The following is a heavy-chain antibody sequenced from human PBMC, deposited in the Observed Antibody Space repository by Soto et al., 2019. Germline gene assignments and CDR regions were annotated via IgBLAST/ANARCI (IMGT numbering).Heavy chain of an antibody. CDR2: IYYSGST. V-gene: IGHV4-39*01. D-gene: IGHD1-1*01. CDR1: GGSISRSSSY. Sequence: QLQLQESGPGLVKPSETLSLTCSVSGGSISRSSSYWGWIRQPPGKGLEWIGSIYYSGSTYYNSSLKSRLTISVETSKNQFSLRLSSVTAADTSVYFCVRHWNFWGQGTLVTVSS. CDR3: VRHWNF. J-gene: IGHJ4*02.